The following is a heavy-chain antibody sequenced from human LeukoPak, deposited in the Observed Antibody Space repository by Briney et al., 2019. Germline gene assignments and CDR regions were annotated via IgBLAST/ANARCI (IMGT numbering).Heavy chain of an antibody. V-gene: IGHV3-7*01. J-gene: IGHJ6*02. Sequence: GGSLRLSCAASGFTFSSYWMSWVRQAPGKGLEWVANIKQDGSEKYYVDSVKGRFTISRDNAKNSLYLQMNSLRAEDTAVYYCARLLKYQLLSSYYYYGMDVWGQGTTVTASS. CDR2: IKQDGSEK. CDR3: ARLLKYQLLSSYYYYGMDV. D-gene: IGHD2-2*01. CDR1: GFTFSSYW.